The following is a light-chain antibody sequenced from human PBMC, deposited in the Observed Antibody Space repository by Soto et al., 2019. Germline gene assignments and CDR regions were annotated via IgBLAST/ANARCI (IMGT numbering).Light chain of an antibody. J-gene: IGKJ1*01. CDR3: QQYNSYFWT. CDR2: EAS. V-gene: IGKV1-5*01. Sequence: IRLTQYPFSLAASVGVSVTITCLASQGISSALAWHQQKPGKAPKLLIYEASNLANGVPSRFSGSGSGTEFTLTISSLQPDDFASYYCQQYNSYFWTFGQGTKVDIK. CDR1: QGISSA.